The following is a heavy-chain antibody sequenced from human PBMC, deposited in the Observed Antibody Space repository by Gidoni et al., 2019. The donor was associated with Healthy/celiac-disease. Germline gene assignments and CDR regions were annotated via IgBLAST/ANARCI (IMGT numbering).Heavy chain of an antibody. CDR2: ISSSSSTI. CDR3: ARDSSSSSYYYGMDV. CDR1: GFTFSSYS. D-gene: IGHD6-6*01. J-gene: IGHJ6*02. Sequence: EVQLVESGGGLVQPGGSLRLSCAASGFTFSSYSMNWVRQAPGKGLEWVSYISSSSSTIYYADSVKGRFTISRDNAKNSLYLQMNSLRDEDTAVYYCARDSSSSSYYYGMDVWGQGTTVTVSS. V-gene: IGHV3-48*02.